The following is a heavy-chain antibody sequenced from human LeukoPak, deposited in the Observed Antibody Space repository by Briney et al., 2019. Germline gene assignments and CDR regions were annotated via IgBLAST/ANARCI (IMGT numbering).Heavy chain of an antibody. Sequence: GGSLRLSCAASGFTFSNAWMSWVRQAPGKGLEWVGRIKSKTDGGTTDYAAPVKGRFTISRDDSKNTLYLQMNSLKTEDTAVYYCTTSSYYDSSGHAFDIWGQGTMVTVSS. V-gene: IGHV3-15*01. J-gene: IGHJ3*02. CDR3: TTSSYYDSSGHAFDI. CDR1: GFTFSNAW. CDR2: IKSKTDGGTT. D-gene: IGHD3-22*01.